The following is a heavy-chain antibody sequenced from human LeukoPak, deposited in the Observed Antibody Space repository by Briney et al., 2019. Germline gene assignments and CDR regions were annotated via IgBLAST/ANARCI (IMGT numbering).Heavy chain of an antibody. D-gene: IGHD1-26*01. Sequence: NPSATLSLTCTVSGGSVSSASYYWSWIRRPPGKGLEWIGYFYYSGSTKYNPSLKSRVAISVDTSKNQFSLKLRSVTATDTAVYYCARMWEPRDYYRMDVWGQGTTVTVSS. CDR2: FYYSGST. J-gene: IGHJ6*02. CDR3: ARMWEPRDYYRMDV. V-gene: IGHV4-61*01. CDR1: GGSVSSASYY.